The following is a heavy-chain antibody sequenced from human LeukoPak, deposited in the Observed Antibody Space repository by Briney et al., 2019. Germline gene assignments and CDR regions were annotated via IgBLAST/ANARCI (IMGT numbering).Heavy chain of an antibody. Sequence: SVKVSCKASGGTFSSYAISWVRQAPGQGLEWMGGIIPIFGTANYAQKFQGRVTITADESTSTTYMELSSLRSEDTAVYYCATLRPKLRYFDWSMGYYGMDVWGKGTTVTVSS. D-gene: IGHD3-9*01. CDR1: GGTFSSYA. V-gene: IGHV1-69*01. CDR2: IIPIFGTA. CDR3: ATLRPKLRYFDWSMGYYGMDV. J-gene: IGHJ6*04.